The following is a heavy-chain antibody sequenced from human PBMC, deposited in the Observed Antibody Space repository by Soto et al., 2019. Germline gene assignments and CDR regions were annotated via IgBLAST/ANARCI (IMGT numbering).Heavy chain of an antibody. J-gene: IGHJ4*02. CDR1: GGSIRDYY. V-gene: IGHV4-59*08. CDR3: ARLGGYYQAFDS. CDR2: IYYTGTT. Sequence: PSETLSLTCTVSGGSIRDYYWGLIRQSPGKGLEWIGYIYYTGTTKYNPSLKSRVTISVDSSKNQFSLKLDSVTAADTAVYYCARLGGYYQAFDSWGQGTLVTVSS. D-gene: IGHD3-22*01.